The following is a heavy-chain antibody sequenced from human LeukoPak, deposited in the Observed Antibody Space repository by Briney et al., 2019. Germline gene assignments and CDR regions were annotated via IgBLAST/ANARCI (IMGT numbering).Heavy chain of an antibody. CDR2: IIGSGGNT. D-gene: IGHD6-19*01. Sequence: PGGSLRLSCAASGFTFNSYTMSWVRQAPGKGLEWVSGIIGSGGNTYYADSVKGRFTISRDNSKSTLYLQMNSLRAEDTAVYYCARELGWDSSEGRDYWGQGSLVTVSS. CDR1: GFTFNSYT. V-gene: IGHV3-23*01. J-gene: IGHJ4*02. CDR3: ARELGWDSSEGRDY.